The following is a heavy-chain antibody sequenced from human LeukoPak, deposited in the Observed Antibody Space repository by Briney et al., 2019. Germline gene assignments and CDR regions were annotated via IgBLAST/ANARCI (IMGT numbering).Heavy chain of an antibody. Sequence: GGSLRLSCAASGFTFSSSAMSWVRQVPGKGLEWVSGISASGGSTYYADSVKGRFTISRDNSKNTLFLQMNSLRAEDTAAYYCAKVRAPSGWFNSDYWGQGTLVTVSS. D-gene: IGHD6-19*01. J-gene: IGHJ4*02. CDR1: GFTFSSSA. CDR3: AKVRAPSGWFNSDY. CDR2: ISASGGST. V-gene: IGHV3-23*01.